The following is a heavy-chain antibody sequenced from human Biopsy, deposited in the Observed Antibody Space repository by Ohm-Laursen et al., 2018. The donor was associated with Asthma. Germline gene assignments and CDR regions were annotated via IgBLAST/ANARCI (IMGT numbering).Heavy chain of an antibody. CDR3: ARDLSGYCTSSACYGFDS. Sequence: SQTLSLTCTVSGGSLSSGPYYWSWVRQHPGKGLEWIGYINYSGSTFYSPSLESRVTVSVDTSKNQFSLKLSSVTAADTAVYYCARDLSGYCTSSACYGFDSWGLGFLVSVSS. CDR1: GGSLSSGPYY. CDR2: INYSGST. D-gene: IGHD2-8*01. V-gene: IGHV4-31*03. J-gene: IGHJ5*01.